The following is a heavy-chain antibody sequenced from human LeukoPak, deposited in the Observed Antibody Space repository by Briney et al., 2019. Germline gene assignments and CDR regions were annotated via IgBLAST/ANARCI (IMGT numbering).Heavy chain of an antibody. CDR3: GREFCDTHRCFFPDF. Sequence: SVKVSCKTSGYTFTGFGISWVRQAPGQGLEWLGWISGSKGNTHYIQSLQGRITMTTDTSTSTAYMELRSLRSDDTALYYCGREFCDTHRCFFPDFWGQGTLVTVSS. CDR2: ISGSKGNT. V-gene: IGHV1-18*01. J-gene: IGHJ4*02. D-gene: IGHD4/OR15-4a*01. CDR1: GYTFTGFG.